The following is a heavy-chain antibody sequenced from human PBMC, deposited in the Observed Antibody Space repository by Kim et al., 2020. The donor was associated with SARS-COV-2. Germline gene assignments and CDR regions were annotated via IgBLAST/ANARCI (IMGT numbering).Heavy chain of an antibody. CDR2: IYTSGST. V-gene: IGHV4-61*02. Sequence: SETLSLTCTVSGGSISSGSFYWSWIRQPAGKGLEWIGRIYTSGSTNYNPSLKSRVTISVDTSKNQFSLKLSSVTAADTAVYYCAREPLEFGSLYYYNYGMDVWGQGTPVTVSS. D-gene: IGHD3-10*01. CDR3: AREPLEFGSLYYYNYGMDV. J-gene: IGHJ6*02. CDR1: GGSISSGSFY.